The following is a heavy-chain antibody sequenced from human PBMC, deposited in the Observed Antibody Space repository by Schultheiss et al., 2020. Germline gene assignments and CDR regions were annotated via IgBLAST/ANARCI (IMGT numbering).Heavy chain of an antibody. CDR3: AKDRIPDSRWNFDY. CDR1: GFTFSSFT. V-gene: IGHV3-23*01. Sequence: GESLRLSCAASGFTFSSFTMSWVRLAPGKGLEWVASIYHHGAATFYADSVKGRFTISRNQSRSTLFLQMDRLRVEDSAIYYCAKDRIPDSRWNFDYWGQGALVTGSS. D-gene: IGHD2-15*01. CDR2: IYHHGAAT. J-gene: IGHJ4*02.